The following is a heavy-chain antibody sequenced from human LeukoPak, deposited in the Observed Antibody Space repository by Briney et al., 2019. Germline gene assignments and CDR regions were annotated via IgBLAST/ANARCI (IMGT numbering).Heavy chain of an antibody. Sequence: GGSLRLSCAASGFTFRDYTMNWVRQSPGKGLEWVSTISPGGSSTYYTDSVKGRFTISRDNSKNTLYLQMNSLGAGDTAIYYCAKTLRGGDWYFDYWGQGTLVTVSS. CDR3: AKTLRGGDWYFDY. CDR1: GFTFRDYT. V-gene: IGHV3-23*01. CDR2: ISPGGSST. J-gene: IGHJ4*02. D-gene: IGHD2-21*02.